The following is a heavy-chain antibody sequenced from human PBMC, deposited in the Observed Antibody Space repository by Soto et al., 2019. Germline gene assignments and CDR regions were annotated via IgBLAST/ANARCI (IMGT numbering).Heavy chain of an antibody. Sequence: LSLTCSVSGVPISNFYWSWIRQPPVNVLEWIGYIYSSGSTNYNPSLKSRVTMSLDTSKNQLSLKLTSVTAADTAVYYCARDLNLAVAGSLLNWFDPWGQGTLVTV. J-gene: IGHJ5*02. CDR1: GVPISNFY. V-gene: IGHV4-59*01. D-gene: IGHD6-19*01. CDR3: ARDLNLAVAGSLLNWFDP. CDR2: IYSSGST.